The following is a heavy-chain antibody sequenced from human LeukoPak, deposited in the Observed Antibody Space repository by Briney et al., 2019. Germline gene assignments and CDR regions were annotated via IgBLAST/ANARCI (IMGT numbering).Heavy chain of an antibody. CDR3: ARGLTGNRFDP. D-gene: IGHD1-20*01. V-gene: IGHV4-4*07. CDR1: GGSISTYY. CDR2: IYTSGST. J-gene: IGHJ5*02. Sequence: SETLSLTCTVSGGSISTYYWNWIRQPAGKGLEWIGHIYTSGSTNYNPSLKSRVTISVDTSKNQFSLKLSSVTAADTAVYYCARGLTGNRFDPWGQGTLVTVPS.